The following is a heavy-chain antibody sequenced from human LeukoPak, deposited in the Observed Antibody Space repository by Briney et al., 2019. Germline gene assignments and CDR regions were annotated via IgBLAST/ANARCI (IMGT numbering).Heavy chain of an antibody. CDR1: GFTFSSTW. J-gene: IGHJ4*02. D-gene: IGHD3-22*01. CDR2: IESDGRRT. CDR3: ARDATYYYDSSGLVDY. Sequence: GGSLRLSCAASGFTFSSTWMHWVRQVPGKELVWVARIESDGRRTTYAESVKGRFTISRDNAKNSLYLQMNSLRAEDTAVYYCARDATYYYDSSGLVDYWGQGTLVTVSS. V-gene: IGHV3-74*03.